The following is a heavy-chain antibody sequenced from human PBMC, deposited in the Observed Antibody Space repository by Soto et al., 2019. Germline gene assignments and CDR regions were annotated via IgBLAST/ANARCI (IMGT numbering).Heavy chain of an antibody. CDR3: ARWSYLDY. V-gene: IGHV3-23*01. CDR1: GFSFGSYA. D-gene: IGHD3-3*01. CDR2: ISGSDGKT. J-gene: IGHJ4*02. Sequence: PGGSLRLSCAASGFSFGSYALSWVRQAPGKGQEWVSTISGSDGKTFYADSVKGRFSISRDTSQSTLYLQMNSLRADDTAMYYCARWSYLDYWGQGTRVTVSS.